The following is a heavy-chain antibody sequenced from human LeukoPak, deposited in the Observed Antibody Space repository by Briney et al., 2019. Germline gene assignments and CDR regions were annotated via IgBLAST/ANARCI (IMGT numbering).Heavy chain of an antibody. J-gene: IGHJ6*02. D-gene: IGHD6-19*01. V-gene: IGHV4-34*01. CDR3: ARAVAVRYYYYGMDV. Sequence: SETLSLTCAVYGGSFSGYYWSWIRQPPGKGLEWIGEISHSGSTNYSPSLKSRVTVSVDTSKNQFSLKLSSVTAADTAVYYCARAVAVRYYYYGMDVWGQGTTVTVSS. CDR1: GGSFSGYY. CDR2: ISHSGST.